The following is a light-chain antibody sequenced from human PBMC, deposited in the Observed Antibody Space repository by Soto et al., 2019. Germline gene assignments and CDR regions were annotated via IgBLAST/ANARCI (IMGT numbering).Light chain of an antibody. CDR3: QQYGSSPRT. Sequence: EIVLTQSPGTLSLSPGERATLSCRASQSVSSSYLAWYQQKPGQAPRPLIYGASSRATGNPDRFSGSGSGTDFTLTISRLEPEDFAVYYCQQYGSSPRTLGQGTKVEIK. V-gene: IGKV3-20*01. CDR2: GAS. CDR1: QSVSSSY. J-gene: IGKJ1*01.